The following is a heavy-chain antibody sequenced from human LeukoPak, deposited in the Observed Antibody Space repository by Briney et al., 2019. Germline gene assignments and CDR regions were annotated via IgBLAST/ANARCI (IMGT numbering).Heavy chain of an antibody. D-gene: IGHD3-10*01. CDR2: INSNGNYI. J-gene: IGHJ4*02. V-gene: IGHV3-21*01. Sequence: GGSLRLSCAASGFTFSTYSMNWFRQAPGKGLEWVSFINSNGNYIFDADSLKGRFTISRDNAKNSLYLQMNSLRAEDTAVYYCARGRNDYGSGIYYQVSPFDYWGQGTLVTVSS. CDR1: GFTFSTYS. CDR3: ARGRNDYGSGIYYQVSPFDY.